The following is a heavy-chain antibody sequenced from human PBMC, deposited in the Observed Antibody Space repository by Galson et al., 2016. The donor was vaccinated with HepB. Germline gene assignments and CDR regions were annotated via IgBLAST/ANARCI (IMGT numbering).Heavy chain of an antibody. Sequence: ETLSLTCSVSGGSISSSFYFWGWIRQPPGKGLEWIGSIDYSGSTSYNPSLKSRVTISVDTSKNQFSLKLSSATAAETSLYYCARQDRIVAGTAILGAFDIWGQGTMVTVLS. J-gene: IGHJ3*02. CDR2: IDYSGST. CDR3: ARQDRIVAGTAILGAFDI. CDR1: GGSISSSFYF. V-gene: IGHV4-39*01. D-gene: IGHD2-21*02.